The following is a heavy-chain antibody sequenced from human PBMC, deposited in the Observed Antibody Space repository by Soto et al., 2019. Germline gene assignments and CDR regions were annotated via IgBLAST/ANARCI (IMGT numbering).Heavy chain of an antibody. Sequence: QVQLVESGGGLVKPGGSLRLSCAASGFTFSDYYMSWIRQAPGKGLEWVSYISSSGSTIYYADSVKGRFTISRDNAKNSMYLQMSSLRAEDTAVYYCARDYCSGGSCLYAFDIWGQGTMVTVSS. CDR1: GFTFSDYY. D-gene: IGHD2-15*01. CDR2: ISSSGSTI. V-gene: IGHV3-11*01. J-gene: IGHJ3*02. CDR3: ARDYCSGGSCLYAFDI.